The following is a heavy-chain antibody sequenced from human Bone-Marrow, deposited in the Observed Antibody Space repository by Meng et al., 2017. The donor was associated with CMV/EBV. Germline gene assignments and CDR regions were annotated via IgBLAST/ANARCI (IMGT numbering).Heavy chain of an antibody. V-gene: IGHV3-30-3*01. CDR3: ARDHYGATDY. CDR2: ISYDGSNK. D-gene: IGHD1-26*01. Sequence: GGSLRLSCAASGFTFSSYAMHWVRQAPGKGLEWVAVISYDGSNKYYADSVKGRFTISRDNSKNTLYLQMNSLRAEDTAVYYCARDHYGATDYWGQGTLVTVSS. J-gene: IGHJ4*02. CDR1: GFTFSSYA.